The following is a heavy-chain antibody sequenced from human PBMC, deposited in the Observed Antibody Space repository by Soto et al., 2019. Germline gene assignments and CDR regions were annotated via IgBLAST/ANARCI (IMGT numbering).Heavy chain of an antibody. CDR1: GGSIRSYY. CDR3: ARGAVGGSGRRDRYYYYYYMDV. V-gene: IGHV4-59*01. D-gene: IGHD3-10*01. J-gene: IGHJ6*03. Sequence: SETLSLTCTVSGGSIRSYYWSWIRQPPGKGLEWIGYIYYSGSTNYNPSLKSRVTISVDTSKNQFSLKLSSVTAADTAVYYCARGAVGGSGRRDRYYYYYYMDVWVQGTSVTVSS. CDR2: IYYSGST.